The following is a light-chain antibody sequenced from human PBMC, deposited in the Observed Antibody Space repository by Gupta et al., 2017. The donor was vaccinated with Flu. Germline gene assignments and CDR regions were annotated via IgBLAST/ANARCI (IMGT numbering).Light chain of an antibody. Sequence: EDRVTITCRASQAISNFLSWYQQNPETVPKLLIYAASTLRSGVPSRFSGSGSGTDFTITISILQPEDVATYYFQNYDSAPYSFGQGTKLEIK. CDR2: AAS. V-gene: IGKV1-27*01. CDR1: QAISNF. J-gene: IGKJ2*03. CDR3: QNYDSAPYS.